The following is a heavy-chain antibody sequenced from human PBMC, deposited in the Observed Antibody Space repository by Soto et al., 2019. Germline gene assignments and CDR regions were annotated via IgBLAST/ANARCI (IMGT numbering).Heavy chain of an antibody. V-gene: IGHV4-30-2*01. CDR1: GGSISSGGYS. CDR2: IYHSGST. D-gene: IGHD5-12*01. CDR3: ASLYRGYGFGY. J-gene: IGHJ4*02. Sequence: QLQLQESGSGLVKPSQTLSLTCAVSGGSISSGGYSWSWIRQPPGKGLEWIGYIYHSGSTYYNPSLKSRVTLSVDSSKNQFSLKLSSVSAADTAVYYCASLYRGYGFGYWGQGTLVTVSS.